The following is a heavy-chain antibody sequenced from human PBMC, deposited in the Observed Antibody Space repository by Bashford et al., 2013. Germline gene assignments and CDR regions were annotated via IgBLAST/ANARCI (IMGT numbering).Heavy chain of an antibody. CDR1: GGSFSGYY. D-gene: IGHD6-13*01. Sequence: SSETLSLTCAVYGGSFSGYYWSWIRQPPGKGLEWIGEINHSGSTNYNPSLKSRVTISVDTSKNQFSLKLSSVTAADTAVYYCARARRSLIAAAGTTVDYWGQGTLVTVSS. J-gene: IGHJ4*02. CDR3: ARARRSLIAAAGTTVDY. V-gene: IGHV4-34*01. CDR2: INHSGST.